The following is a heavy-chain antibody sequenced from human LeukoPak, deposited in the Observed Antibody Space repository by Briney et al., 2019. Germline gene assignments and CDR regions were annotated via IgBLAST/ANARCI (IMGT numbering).Heavy chain of an antibody. J-gene: IGHJ4*02. CDR1: GFTFSSYG. V-gene: IGHV3-30*03. CDR2: ISYDGSNK. Sequence: PGGSLRLSCAASGFTFSSYGMHRVRQAPGKGLEWVAVISYDGSNKYYADSVKGRFTISRDNSKNTLYLQMNSLRAEDTAVYYCARLAATAYWGQGTLVTVSS. D-gene: IGHD2-15*01. CDR3: ARLAATAY.